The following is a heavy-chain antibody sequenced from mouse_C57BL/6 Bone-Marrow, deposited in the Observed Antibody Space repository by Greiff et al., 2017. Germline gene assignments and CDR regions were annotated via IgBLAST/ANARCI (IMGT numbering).Heavy chain of an antibody. D-gene: IGHD1-1*01. CDR3: AREAYYGSSPYAMDY. Sequence: EVQLQQSGPELVKPGASVKIPCKASGYTFTDYNMDWVKQSHGKSLEWIGDINPNNGGTIYNQKFKGKATLTVDKSSSTAYMELRSLTSEDTAVYYCAREAYYGSSPYAMDYWGQGTSVTVSS. CDR2: INPNNGGT. V-gene: IGHV1-18*01. J-gene: IGHJ4*01. CDR1: GYTFTDYN.